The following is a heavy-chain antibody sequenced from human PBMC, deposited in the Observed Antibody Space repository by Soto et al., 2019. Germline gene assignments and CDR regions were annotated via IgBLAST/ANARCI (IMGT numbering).Heavy chain of an antibody. CDR3: ARERSRYDRSGYYRPDY. CDR1: GDTFSMYS. V-gene: IGHV1-69*08. CDR2: IIPMLGTP. D-gene: IGHD3-22*01. Sequence: ASVKVSCKASGDTFSMYSISWVRQAPGQGLEWLGGIIPMLGTPSYAQRFQGRVTITADKSTSTAYMELSSLRSEDTAVYYCARERSRYDRSGYYRPDYWGQGTLVTVSS. J-gene: IGHJ4*02.